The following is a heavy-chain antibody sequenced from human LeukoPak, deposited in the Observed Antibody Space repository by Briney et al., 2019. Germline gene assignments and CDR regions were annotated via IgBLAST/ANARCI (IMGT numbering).Heavy chain of an antibody. D-gene: IGHD2-2*01. Sequence: GGPLRLSCAASGFTVSSNYMSWVRQAPGKGLEWVSVIYSGGSTYYADSVKGRFTISRDNSKNTLYLQMNSLRAEDTAVYYCARDDRYCSSTSCTDAFDIWGQGTMVTVSS. CDR3: ARDDRYCSSTSCTDAFDI. J-gene: IGHJ3*02. CDR2: IYSGGST. CDR1: GFTVSSNY. V-gene: IGHV3-53*01.